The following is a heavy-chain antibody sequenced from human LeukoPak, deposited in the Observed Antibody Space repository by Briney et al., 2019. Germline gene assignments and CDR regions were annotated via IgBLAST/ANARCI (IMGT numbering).Heavy chain of an antibody. J-gene: IGHJ6*03. CDR3: ARDGDTVLTRGYYYYMDV. Sequence: SETLSLTCTVSGGSISSYYWSWIRQPPGKGLEWIGEINHSGSTNYNPSLKSRVTISVDTSKNQFSLKLSSVTAADTAVYYCARDGDTVLTRGYYYYMDVWGKGTTVTVSS. V-gene: IGHV4-34*01. CDR1: GGSISSYY. CDR2: INHSGST. D-gene: IGHD4-23*01.